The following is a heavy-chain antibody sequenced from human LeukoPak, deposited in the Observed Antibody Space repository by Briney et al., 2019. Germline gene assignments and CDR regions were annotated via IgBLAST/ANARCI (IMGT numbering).Heavy chain of an antibody. V-gene: IGHV1-2*02. CDR3: ARVPQLRVPYGGNSGSHWFDP. J-gene: IGHJ5*02. CDR2: INPNSGGT. CDR1: GYTFTGYY. Sequence: GASVKVSCKASGYTFTGYYMHWVRQAPGQGLEWMGWINPNSGGTNYAQKFQGRVTMTRDTSISTAYMELSRLRSDDTAVYYCARVPQLRVPYGGNSGSHWFDPWGQGTLVTVST. D-gene: IGHD4-23*01.